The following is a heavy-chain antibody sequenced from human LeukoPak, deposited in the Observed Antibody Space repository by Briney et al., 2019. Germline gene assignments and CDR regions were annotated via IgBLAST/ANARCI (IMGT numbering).Heavy chain of an antibody. J-gene: IGHJ6*02. V-gene: IGHV4-61*01. D-gene: IGHD1-26*01. Sequence: PSETLSLTCTVSGGSVSSATYYWSWIRQPPGKGLEWIGYVYYSGTTNYNPSLKSRVAISVDTSKNQFSLNLNSVTAADTAIYYCARRDPDSEGVDVWGQGTTVTVSS. CDR1: GGSVSSATYY. CDR2: VYYSGTT. CDR3: ARRDPDSEGVDV.